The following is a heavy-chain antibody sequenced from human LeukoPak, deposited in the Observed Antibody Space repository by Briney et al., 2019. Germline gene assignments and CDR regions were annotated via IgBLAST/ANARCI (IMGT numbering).Heavy chain of an antibody. Sequence: GGSLRLSCAASGFTFSSYSMNWVRPAPGKGLEWVSSISSSSSYIYYADSVKGRFTISRDNAKNSLYLQMDSLRAEDTAVYYCARDSSGYSYGLTFGAFDIWGQGTMVTVSS. J-gene: IGHJ3*02. V-gene: IGHV3-21*01. CDR2: ISSSSSYI. CDR3: ARDSSGYSYGLTFGAFDI. D-gene: IGHD5-18*01. CDR1: GFTFSSYS.